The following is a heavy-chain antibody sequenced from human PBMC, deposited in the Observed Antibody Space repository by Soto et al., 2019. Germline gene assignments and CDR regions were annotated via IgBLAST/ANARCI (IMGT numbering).Heavy chain of an antibody. Sequence: SETLSLTCTVSGGSISSYYWSWIRQPPGKGLEWIGYIYYSGSTNYNPSLKSRVAISVDTSKNQFSLKLSSVTAADTAVYYCARSMGNWFDPWGQGTLVTVSS. V-gene: IGHV4-59*01. D-gene: IGHD1-26*01. CDR2: IYYSGST. J-gene: IGHJ5*02. CDR1: GGSISSYY. CDR3: ARSMGNWFDP.